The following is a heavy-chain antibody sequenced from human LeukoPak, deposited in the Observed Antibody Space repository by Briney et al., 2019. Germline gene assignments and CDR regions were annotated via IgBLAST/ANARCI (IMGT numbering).Heavy chain of an antibody. J-gene: IGHJ4*02. V-gene: IGHV4-30-2*01. CDR2: IYHSGST. D-gene: IGHD2-21*02. Sequence: SQTLSLTCAVSGGSISSGGYSWSWIRQPPGKGLEWIGYIYHSGSTNYNPSLKSRVTISVDTSKNQFSLKLSSVTAADTAVYYCAREVYCGGDCYLYYFDYWGQGTLVTVSS. CDR3: AREVYCGGDCYLYYFDY. CDR1: GGSISSGGYS.